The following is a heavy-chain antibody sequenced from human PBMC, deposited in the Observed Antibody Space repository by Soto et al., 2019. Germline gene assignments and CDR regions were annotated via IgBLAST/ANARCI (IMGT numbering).Heavy chain of an antibody. Sequence: GASVKVSCKASGGTFSSYAISWVRQAPGQGLGWMGWINPDSGGTNSAQKFQGRVTMTRDTSISTAYMELSRLRSGDTAVYYCARDLGDPAARRTYYYYGLDVWGQGTTVTVSS. J-gene: IGHJ6*02. CDR2: INPDSGGT. CDR1: GGTFSSYA. CDR3: ARDLGDPAARRTYYYYGLDV. D-gene: IGHD2-2*01. V-gene: IGHV1-2*02.